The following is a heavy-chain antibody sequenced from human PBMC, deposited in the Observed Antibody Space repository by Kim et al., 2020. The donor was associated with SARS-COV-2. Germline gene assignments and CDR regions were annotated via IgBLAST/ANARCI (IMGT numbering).Heavy chain of an antibody. CDR3: AGATVSHYYYGMDV. CDR1: GFTFSSYE. V-gene: IGHV3-48*03. D-gene: IGHD4-17*01. J-gene: IGHJ6*02. CDR2: ISSSGSTI. Sequence: WGSLRLSCAASGFTFSSYEMNWVRQAPGKGLEWVSYISSSGSTIYYADSVKGRFTISRDNAKNSLYLQMNSLRAEDTAVYYCAGATVSHYYYGMDVWGQGTTVTVSS.